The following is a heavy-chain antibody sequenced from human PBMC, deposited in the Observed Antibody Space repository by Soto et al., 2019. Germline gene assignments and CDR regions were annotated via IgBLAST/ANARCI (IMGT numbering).Heavy chain of an antibody. CDR3: ARDYSSSWYQTGSPTHDAFDI. CDR2: ISSSSSYI. D-gene: IGHD6-13*01. V-gene: IGHV3-21*01. Sequence: GGSLRLSCAASGFNFSSYSMNWVRQAPGKGLEWVSAISSSSSYIYYADSVKGRFTISRDNAKNSLYLQMNSLRAEDTAVYYCARDYSSSWYQTGSPTHDAFDIWGQGTMVTVSS. CDR1: GFNFSSYS. J-gene: IGHJ3*02.